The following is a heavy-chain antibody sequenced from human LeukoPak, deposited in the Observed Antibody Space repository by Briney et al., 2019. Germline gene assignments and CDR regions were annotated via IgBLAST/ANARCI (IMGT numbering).Heavy chain of an antibody. J-gene: IGHJ4*02. CDR1: GFTFSNYG. CDR3: ARDFRGYSYGPGEFDY. Sequence: GGSLRLSCSASGFTFSNYGMSWVRQAPGKGLEWVSAISGSGSNTYYADSVKGRFTISRDNAKNSLFLQMNSLRAEDTAVYYCARDFRGYSYGPGEFDYWGQGTLVTVSS. CDR2: ISGSGSNT. V-gene: IGHV3-21*01. D-gene: IGHD5-18*01.